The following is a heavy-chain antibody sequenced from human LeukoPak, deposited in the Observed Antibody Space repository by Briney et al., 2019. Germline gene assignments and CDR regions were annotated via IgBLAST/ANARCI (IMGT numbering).Heavy chain of an antibody. Sequence: ASVKVSCKASGYTSTSYYVHWVRQAPGQGLEWMGVIKPSDGFTSYAQKFQGRLTVTRDMSTSTVYMELNSLRSEDTAVYFCGREIEGTTDYWGQGTLVTVSS. D-gene: IGHD1-7*01. CDR1: GYTSTSYY. V-gene: IGHV1-46*01. J-gene: IGHJ4*02. CDR2: IKPSDGFT. CDR3: GREIEGTTDY.